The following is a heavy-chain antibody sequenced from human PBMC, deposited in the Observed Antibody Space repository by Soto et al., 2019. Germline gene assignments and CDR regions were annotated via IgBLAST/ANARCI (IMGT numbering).Heavy chain of an antibody. CDR2: IYYSGST. Sequence: SETLSLTCTVSGGSISSGDYYWSWIRQPPGKGLEWIGYIYYSGSTYYNPSLKSRVTISVDTSKNPFSLKLSSVTAADTAVYYCARDWWYGSGSHNWFDPWGQGTLVTVSS. J-gene: IGHJ5*02. D-gene: IGHD3-10*01. CDR3: ARDWWYGSGSHNWFDP. CDR1: GGSISSGDYY. V-gene: IGHV4-30-4*01.